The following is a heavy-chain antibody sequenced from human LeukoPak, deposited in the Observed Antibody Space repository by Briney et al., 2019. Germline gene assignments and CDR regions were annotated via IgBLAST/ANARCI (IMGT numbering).Heavy chain of an antibody. CDR3: ARGGGSVRGPGAFDI. Sequence: SETLSLTCTVSGGSISSSSYYWGWIRQPPGKGLEWIGSIYYSGSTYYNPSLKSRVTISVDTSKNQFSLKLSSVTAADTAVYYCARGGGSVRGPGAFDIWGQGTMVTVSS. CDR2: IYYSGST. D-gene: IGHD3-10*01. J-gene: IGHJ3*02. CDR1: GGSISSSSYY. V-gene: IGHV4-39*07.